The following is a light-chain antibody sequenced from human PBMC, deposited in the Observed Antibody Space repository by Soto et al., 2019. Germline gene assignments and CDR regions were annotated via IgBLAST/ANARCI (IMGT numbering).Light chain of an antibody. J-gene: IGLJ3*02. CDR3: SSYTVSTTLVL. Sequence: QSALTQPASVSGSPGQSITICCTGTSSDVGGYNFVSWYQQHPGKPPKLIIYAVNNRPSGVSDRFSASKSGNTASLTISGLQAEDEADYYCSSYTVSTTLVLFGGGTKLTVL. CDR1: SSDVGGYNF. CDR2: AVN. V-gene: IGLV2-14*01.